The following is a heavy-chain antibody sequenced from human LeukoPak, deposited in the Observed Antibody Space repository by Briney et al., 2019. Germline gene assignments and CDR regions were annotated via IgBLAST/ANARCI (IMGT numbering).Heavy chain of an antibody. Sequence: SGPTLVKPTQTPTLTCTFSGFSLSTSGVGVGWIRQPPGKALEWLALIYWDDDKRYSPSLKSRLTITKDTSKNQVVLTMTNMDPVDTATYYCAHLSYYYDSSGYPFYWGQGTLVTVSS. J-gene: IGHJ4*02. CDR3: AHLSYYYDSSGYPFY. CDR1: GFSLSTSGVG. CDR2: IYWDDDK. V-gene: IGHV2-5*02. D-gene: IGHD3-22*01.